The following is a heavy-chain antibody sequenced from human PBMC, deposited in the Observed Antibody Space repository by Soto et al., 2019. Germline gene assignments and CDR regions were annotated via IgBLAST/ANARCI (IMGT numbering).Heavy chain of an antibody. V-gene: IGHV3-11*06. Sequence: GGSLRLSCAASGFTFSDFYMSWIRQAPGKGLEWVSYLSTGSDYTNYADSMKGRFTISGDNAKNSLYLQMNSLRVEDTAVYFCARVSTLYYYGLDVWGQGTTVTVSS. J-gene: IGHJ6*02. CDR2: LSTGSDYT. CDR3: ARVSTLYYYGLDV. CDR1: GFTFSDFY.